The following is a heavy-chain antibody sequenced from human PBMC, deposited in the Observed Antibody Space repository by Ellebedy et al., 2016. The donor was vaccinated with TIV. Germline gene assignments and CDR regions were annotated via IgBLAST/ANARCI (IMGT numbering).Heavy chain of an antibody. Sequence: GESLKISCAASGFTFSSYWMHWVRQAPGKGLVWVSRISSDGSSTSYADFVKGRFTISRDNAKNTLFLQMNTLRGEDTAVYYCARGRNCSNTTCYVGGDWFDPWGQGTLVIVSS. J-gene: IGHJ5*02. CDR3: ARGRNCSNTTCYVGGDWFDP. CDR2: ISSDGSST. CDR1: GFTFSSYW. V-gene: IGHV3-74*01. D-gene: IGHD2-2*01.